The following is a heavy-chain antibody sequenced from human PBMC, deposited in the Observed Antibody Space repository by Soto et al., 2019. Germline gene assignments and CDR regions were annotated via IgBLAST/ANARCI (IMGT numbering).Heavy chain of an antibody. V-gene: IGHV1-2*04. Sequence: ASVKVSCKASGYTFTGYYMHWVRQAPGQGLEWMGWINPNSGGTNYAQKFQGWVTMTRDTSISTAYMELSRLRSDDTAVYYCARERFGSYYDSSGYYFEDYYYGMDVWGQGTTVTV. J-gene: IGHJ6*02. CDR3: ARERFGSYYDSSGYYFEDYYYGMDV. D-gene: IGHD3-22*01. CDR2: INPNSGGT. CDR1: GYTFTGYY.